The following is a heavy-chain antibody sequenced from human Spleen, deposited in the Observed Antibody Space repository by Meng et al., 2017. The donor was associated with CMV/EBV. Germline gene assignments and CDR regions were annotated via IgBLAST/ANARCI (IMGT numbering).Heavy chain of an antibody. V-gene: IGHV4-4*02. CDR3: ARVRGATPTDY. CDR2: IYHSGST. J-gene: IGHJ4*02. D-gene: IGHD3-10*01. CDR1: GGSISSNNW. Sequence: LPCAVSGGSISSNNWWSWVRQPPGKGLEWVGEIYHSGSTNYNPSLKSRVTISVDKSKNQFSLNLSSVTAADTAVYYCARVRGATPTDYWGQGTLVTVSS.